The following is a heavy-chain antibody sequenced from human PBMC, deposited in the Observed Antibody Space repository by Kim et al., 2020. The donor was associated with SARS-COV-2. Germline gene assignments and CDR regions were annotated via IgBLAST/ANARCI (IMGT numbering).Heavy chain of an antibody. V-gene: IGHV3-30*18. J-gene: IGHJ6*02. Sequence: GGSLRLSCAASGFTFSSYGMHWVRQAPGKGLEWVAVISYDGSNKYYADSVKGRFTISRDNSKNTLYLQMNSLRAEDTAVYYCAKDRGSYDFWSGHGMDVWGQETRVTVSS. CDR2: ISYDGSNK. CDR3: AKDRGSYDFWSGHGMDV. CDR1: GFTFSSYG. D-gene: IGHD3-3*01.